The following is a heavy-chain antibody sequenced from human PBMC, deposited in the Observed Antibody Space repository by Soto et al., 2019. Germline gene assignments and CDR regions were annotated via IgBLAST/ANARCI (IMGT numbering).Heavy chain of an antibody. V-gene: IGHV1-2*02. CDR2: SNPESGNP. CDR3: ASPASSHTNCLKGCDY. J-gene: IGHJ4*02. Sequence: GSVNVSCKASGYSFTDYYMHWVRQAPGQGFEWVGGSNPESGNPKYVAKVQGRVTVTRDTSTSTAYMELNRMTSDDTAVYYCASPASSHTNCLKGCDYWGQRTLVTVCS. CDR1: GYSFTDYY. D-gene: IGHD2-8*01.